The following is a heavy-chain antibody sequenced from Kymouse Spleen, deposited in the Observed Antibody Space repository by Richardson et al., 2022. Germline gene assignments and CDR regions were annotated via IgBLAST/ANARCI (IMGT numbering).Heavy chain of an antibody. J-gene: IGHJ6*02. D-gene: IGHD2-8*01. CDR1: GGSISSSSYY. CDR3: ASLGYCTNGVCWGGYYYYGMDV. Sequence: QLQLQESGPGLVKPSETLSLTCTVSGGSISSSSYYWGWIRQPPGKGLEWIGSIYYSGSTYYNPSLKSRVTISVDTSKNQFSLKLSSVTAADTAVYYCASLGYCTNGVCWGGYYYYGMDVWGQGTTVTVSS. CDR2: IYYSGST. V-gene: IGHV4-39*01.